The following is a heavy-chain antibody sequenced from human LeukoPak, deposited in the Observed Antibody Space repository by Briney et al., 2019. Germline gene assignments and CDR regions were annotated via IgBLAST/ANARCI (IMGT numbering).Heavy chain of an antibody. Sequence: SDTLSLTCAVSGASVSSSNYFWGCIRQPPGEGPEGLGSISHIGATYYNPSLKSRVTISLDTSKHLFTLTVTSATVADTALYFWASRSVVSPTAIEAWFDFWGQGTLVTVSS. J-gene: IGHJ4*02. CDR2: ISHIGAT. D-gene: IGHD2-21*02. CDR3: ASRSVVSPTAIEAWFDF. V-gene: IGHV4-39*06. CDR1: GASVSSSNYF.